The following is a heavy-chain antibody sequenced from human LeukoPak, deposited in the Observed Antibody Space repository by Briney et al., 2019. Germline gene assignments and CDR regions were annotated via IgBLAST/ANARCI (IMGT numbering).Heavy chain of an antibody. V-gene: IGHV3-23*01. D-gene: IGHD1-14*01. Sequence: HTGGSLRLSCAASGFTFSSYAMSWVRQAPGKGLEWVSAISGSGGSTYYADSVKGRFTVSRDNSKNTLYLQMNSLRAEDTAVYYCAKDLHRKPLGWFDPWGQGTLVTVSS. CDR1: GFTFSSYA. CDR3: AKDLHRKPLGWFDP. J-gene: IGHJ5*02. CDR2: ISGSGGST.